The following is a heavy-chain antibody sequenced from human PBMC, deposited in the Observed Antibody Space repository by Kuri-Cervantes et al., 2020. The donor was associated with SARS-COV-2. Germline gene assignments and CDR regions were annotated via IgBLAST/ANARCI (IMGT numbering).Heavy chain of an antibody. Sequence: ASVKVSCKASGYTFTSYGISWVRQAPGQGLEWMGWISAYNGNTNYAQKLQGRATMTTDTSTSTAYMELRSLRSDDTAVYYCARDGRTYYDILTGYSISYYFDHWGQGALVTVSS. V-gene: IGHV1-18*04. CDR3: ARDGRTYYDILTGYSISYYFDH. CDR2: ISAYNGNT. J-gene: IGHJ4*02. CDR1: GYTFTSYG. D-gene: IGHD3-9*01.